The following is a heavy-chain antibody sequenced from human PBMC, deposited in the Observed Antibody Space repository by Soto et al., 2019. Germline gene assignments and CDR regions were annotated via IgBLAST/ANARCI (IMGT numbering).Heavy chain of an antibody. V-gene: IGHV1-69*13. CDR2: IIPIFGTA. J-gene: IGHJ4*02. CDR1: GGTFSSYA. D-gene: IGHD6-13*01. Sequence: GASVKVSCKASGGTFSSYAISWVRQAPGQGLEWMGGIIPIFGTANYAQKFQGRVTITADESTSTAYMELSSLRSEDTAVYYCARESQPIAAAGRHFDYWGQGTLVTVSS. CDR3: ARESQPIAAAGRHFDY.